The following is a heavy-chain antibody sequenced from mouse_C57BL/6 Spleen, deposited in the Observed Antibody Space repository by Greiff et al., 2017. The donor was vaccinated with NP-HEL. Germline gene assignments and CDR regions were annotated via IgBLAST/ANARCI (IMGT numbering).Heavy chain of an antibody. J-gene: IGHJ3*01. CDR2: IYPGNSDT. V-gene: IGHV1-5*01. D-gene: IGHD4-1*01. Sequence: EVKVVESGTVLARPGASVKMSCKTSGYTFTSYWMHWVKQRPGQGLEWIGAIYPGNSDTSYNQKFKGKAKLTAVTSASTAYMELSSLTNEDSAVYYCTRDGLGRGFAYWGQGTLVTVSA. CDR3: TRDGLGRGFAY. CDR1: GYTFTSYW.